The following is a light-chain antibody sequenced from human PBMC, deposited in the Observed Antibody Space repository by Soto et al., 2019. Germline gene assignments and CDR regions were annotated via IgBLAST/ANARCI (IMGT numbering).Light chain of an antibody. J-gene: IGLJ1*01. CDR3: SVYTRTSTYV. Sequence: QSVPTQPPSVSGSPGQSVTISCSGTIDDVTAYYRVSWYQQTPGTAPKLMIYDVSNRPSGVPDRFSGSRSGNTASLTISGLQAEDEGDYYCSVYTRTSTYVFGTGTKVTVL. CDR1: IDDVTAYYR. V-gene: IGLV2-18*01. CDR2: DVS.